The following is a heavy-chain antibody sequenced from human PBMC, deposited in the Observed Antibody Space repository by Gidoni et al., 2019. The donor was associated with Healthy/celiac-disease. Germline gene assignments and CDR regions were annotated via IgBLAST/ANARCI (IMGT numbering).Heavy chain of an antibody. J-gene: IGHJ4*02. Sequence: EVQLVESGGGLVQPGRSLRLSCAASGFTFDDYAMHWVRQAPGKGLEWVSGISWNSGSIGYADSVKGRFTISRDNAKNSLYLQMNSLRAEDTALYYCATDTAMARWGQGTLVTVSS. CDR3: ATDTAMAR. V-gene: IGHV3-9*01. D-gene: IGHD5-18*01. CDR2: ISWNSGSI. CDR1: GFTFDDYA.